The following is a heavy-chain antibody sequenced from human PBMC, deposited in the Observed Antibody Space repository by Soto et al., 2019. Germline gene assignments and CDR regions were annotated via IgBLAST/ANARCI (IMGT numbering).Heavy chain of an antibody. Sequence: QVQLQESGPGLVKPSQTLSLTCTVSGGSISTVNYWWSWIRQSPDMGLEWIGHIYNGGRTYNNPSLESRVTMAVDTSKNQLSLTLSSVSAADTAVYYCARVPSGDKVDSWGQGTLVTVSS. D-gene: IGHD2-21*02. CDR3: ARVPSGDKVDS. V-gene: IGHV4-30-4*01. J-gene: IGHJ4*02. CDR1: GGSISTVNYW. CDR2: IYNGGRT.